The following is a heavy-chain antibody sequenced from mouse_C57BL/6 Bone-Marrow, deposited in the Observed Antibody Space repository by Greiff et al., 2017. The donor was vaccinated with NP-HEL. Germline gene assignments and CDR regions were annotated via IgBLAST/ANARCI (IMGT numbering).Heavy chain of an antibody. J-gene: IGHJ4*01. CDR3: ARAGGLRNYAMDY. CDR1: GYTFTSYW. CDR2: IHPNSGST. V-gene: IGHV1-64*01. Sequence: QVQLQQPGAELVKPGASVKLSCKASGYTFTSYWMHWVKQRPGQGLEWIGMIHPNSGSTNYNEKFKSKATLTVDKSSSTAYMQRSSLTSEDSAVYYCARAGGLRNYAMDYWGQGTSVTVSS. D-gene: IGHD2-2*01.